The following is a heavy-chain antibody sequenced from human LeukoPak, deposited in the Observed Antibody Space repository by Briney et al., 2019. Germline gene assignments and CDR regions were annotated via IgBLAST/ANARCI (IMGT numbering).Heavy chain of an antibody. J-gene: IGHJ4*02. D-gene: IGHD7-27*01. CDR3: ASRKLGNDY. V-gene: IGHV4-4*02. Sequence: SGTLSLTCAVSSDSISSTYWWTWVRQPPGKGLEWIGEIYHSGSTNYNPPLKSRVTISVDTSKNQFSLKLISVTAADTAVYYCASRKLGNDYWGQGTLVTVSS. CDR1: SDSISSTYW. CDR2: IYHSGST.